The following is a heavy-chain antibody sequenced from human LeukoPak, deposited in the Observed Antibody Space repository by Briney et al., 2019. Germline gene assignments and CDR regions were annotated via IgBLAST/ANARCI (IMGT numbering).Heavy chain of an antibody. J-gene: IGHJ4*02. CDR1: GGSFSGYY. V-gene: IGHV4-34*01. CDR3: ARGPQYSYGYFDY. D-gene: IGHD5-18*01. Sequence: PSETLSLTCAVYGGSFSGYYWSWIRQPPGEGLEWIGEINHSGSTNYNPSLKSRVTISVDTSKNQFSLKLSSVTAADTAVYYCARGPQYSYGYFDYWGQGTLVTVSS. CDR2: INHSGST.